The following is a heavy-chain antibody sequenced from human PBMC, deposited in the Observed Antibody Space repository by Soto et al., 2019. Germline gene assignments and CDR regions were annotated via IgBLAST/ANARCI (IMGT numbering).Heavy chain of an antibody. CDR3: ARDTAYYYDSSGDY. J-gene: IGHJ4*02. CDR2: ISGSGGST. D-gene: IGHD3-22*01. V-gene: IGHV3-23*01. CDR1: GFTFSSYA. Sequence: GGSLRLSCAASGFTFSSYAMSWVRQAPGKGLEWVSAISGSGGSTYYADSVKGRFTISGDNSKNTLYLQMNSLRAEDTAVYYCARDTAYYYDSSGDYWGQGTLVTVSS.